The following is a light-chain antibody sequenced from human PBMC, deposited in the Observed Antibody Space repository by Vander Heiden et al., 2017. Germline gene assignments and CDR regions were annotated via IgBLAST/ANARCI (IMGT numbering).Light chain of an antibody. CDR3: QQANSFPLT. CDR1: QGISSW. Sequence: DLPMTHSPSSVSASVGDRVTITCRASQGISSWLAWYQQKPGNAPKLLIYSASTLQSGVPSRFSGSGSGTDFTLTITSLQPEDFAVYYCQQANSFPLTFGGGTKVEIK. J-gene: IGKJ4*01. V-gene: IGKV1-12*01. CDR2: SAS.